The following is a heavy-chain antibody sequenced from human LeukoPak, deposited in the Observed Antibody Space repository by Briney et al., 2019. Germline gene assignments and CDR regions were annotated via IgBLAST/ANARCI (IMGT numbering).Heavy chain of an antibody. CDR2: IGSSGATR. CDR1: GFTFNSYE. V-gene: IGHV3-48*03. J-gene: IGHJ4*02. D-gene: IGHD4-17*01. Sequence: GGSLRLSCAASGFTFNSYEMNWFRQAPGKGLEWLSYIGSSGATRYYADSVEGRFTVSRDNAKNSLYLQMNSLRAEDTAVYYCARYGDYSFDYWGQGTLVTVSS. CDR3: ARYGDYSFDY.